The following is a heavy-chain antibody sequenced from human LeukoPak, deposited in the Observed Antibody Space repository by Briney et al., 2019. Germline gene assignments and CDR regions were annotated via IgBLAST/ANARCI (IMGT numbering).Heavy chain of an antibody. Sequence: GSLRLSCAASGFTFSIYSMNWVRQAPGKGLEWVSSISSSSTYIYYADSVKRQFTISRDNAKNSPYLQMNSRRAEDMAVYYCARDSDWNDIFDYWGQGTLVTVSS. V-gene: IGHV3-21*01. J-gene: IGHJ4*02. CDR2: ISSSSTYI. CDR1: GFTFSIYS. D-gene: IGHD1-1*01. CDR3: ARDSDWNDIFDY.